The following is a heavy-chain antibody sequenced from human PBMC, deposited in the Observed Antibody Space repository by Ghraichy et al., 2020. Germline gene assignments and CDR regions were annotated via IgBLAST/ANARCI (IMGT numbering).Heavy chain of an antibody. CDR2: VIRDGGKK. J-gene: IGHJ4*02. D-gene: IGHD3-22*01. V-gene: IGHV3-7*03. CDR3: AATDDSRGLSVQIFLF. CDR1: EINFSNYA. Sequence: GESLNISCSASEINFSNYAMHWVRQAPGKGLEWVAYVIRDGGKKHYVDSVNGRFTISRDNAMDSLYLQMNSLRVDDTAVYYCAATDDSRGLSVQIFLFWGQGSLVTVSS.